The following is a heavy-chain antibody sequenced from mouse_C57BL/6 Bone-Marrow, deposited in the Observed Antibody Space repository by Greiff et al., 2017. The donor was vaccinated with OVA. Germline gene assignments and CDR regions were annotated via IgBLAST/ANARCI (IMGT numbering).Heavy chain of an antibody. V-gene: IGHV1-85*01. CDR2: IYPRDGST. CDR1: GYTFTSYD. J-gene: IGHJ2*01. D-gene: IGHD2-10*01. CDR3: ASSYYGNY. Sequence: VQLQESGPELVKPGASVKLSCKASGYTFTSYDINWVKQRPGQGLEWIGWIYPRDGSTKYNEKFKGKATLTVDTSSSTAYMELHSLTSEDSAVYFCASSYYGNYWGQGTTLTVSS.